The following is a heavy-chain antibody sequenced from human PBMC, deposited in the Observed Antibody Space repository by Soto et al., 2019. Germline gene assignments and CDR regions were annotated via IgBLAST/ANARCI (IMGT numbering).Heavy chain of an antibody. CDR3: ARAYYYGSGSYGVYYYYGMDV. J-gene: IGHJ6*02. CDR1: GGTFSSYT. CDR2: IIPILGIA. V-gene: IGHV1-69*02. D-gene: IGHD3-10*01. Sequence: QVQLVQSGAEVKKPGSSVKVSCKASGGTFSSYTISWVRQAPGQGLEWMGRIIPILGIANYAQKFQGRVTITADKSTSTAYMELSSLRSEDTAVYYCARAYYYGSGSYGVYYYYGMDVWAKGPRSPSP.